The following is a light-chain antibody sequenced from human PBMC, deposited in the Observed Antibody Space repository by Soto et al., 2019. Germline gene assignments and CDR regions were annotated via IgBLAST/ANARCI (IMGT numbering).Light chain of an antibody. CDR3: SSFTTSSTLV. CDR2: DVS. J-gene: IGLJ2*01. CDR1: SSDVGAYNY. Sequence: QSALTQPASVSGSPGQSITISCTGTSSDVGAYNYVSWYQQPPGKAPKLMIYDVSYRPSGVSNRFSGSKSGNTASLTISGLQAEDEADYYCSSFTTSSTLVFGGGTQLTVL. V-gene: IGLV2-14*01.